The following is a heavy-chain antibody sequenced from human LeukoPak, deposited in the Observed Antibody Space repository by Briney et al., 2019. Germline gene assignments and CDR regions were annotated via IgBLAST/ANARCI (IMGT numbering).Heavy chain of an antibody. D-gene: IGHD3-22*01. J-gene: IGHJ5*02. V-gene: IGHV4-39*01. CDR2: IYYSGST. CDR3: VRLFYYDSSGPPS. CDR1: GGSIRSSNYY. Sequence: SETLSLTCNVLGGSIRSSNYYWGWIRQPPWKGLEWIGSIYYSGSTYYNPSLKGRGTMSVDTSNNQFSLKLTSATATDTAVYYCVRLFYYDSSGPPSWGQGTLVTVSS.